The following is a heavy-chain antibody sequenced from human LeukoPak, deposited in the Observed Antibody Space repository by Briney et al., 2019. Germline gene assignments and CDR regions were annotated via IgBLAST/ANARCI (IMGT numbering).Heavy chain of an antibody. CDR3: AKDDTHYYDSSGPDY. CDR1: GFTFSSYG. J-gene: IGHJ4*02. CDR2: ISYDGSNK. Sequence: PGGSLRLSCAASGFTFSSYGMHWVRQAPGKGLEWVAVISYDGSNKYYADSVKGRFTISRDNSKNTLYLQMNSLRAEDTAVYYCAKDDTHYYDSSGPDYWGQGTLVTVSS. V-gene: IGHV3-30*18. D-gene: IGHD3-22*01.